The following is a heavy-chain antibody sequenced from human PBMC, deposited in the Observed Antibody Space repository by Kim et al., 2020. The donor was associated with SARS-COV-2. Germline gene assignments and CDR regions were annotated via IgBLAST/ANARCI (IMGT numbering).Heavy chain of an antibody. Sequence: GGSLRLSCAASGFTFDDYAMHWVRQAPGKGLEWVSGISWNSGSIGYADSVKGRFTISRDNAKNSLYLQMNSLRAEDTALYYCAKEMRPDFDWLFARRYYYYGMDVWGQGTTVTVSS. CDR2: ISWNSGSI. CDR1: GFTFDDYA. J-gene: IGHJ6*02. V-gene: IGHV3-9*01. CDR3: AKEMRPDFDWLFARRYYYYGMDV. D-gene: IGHD3-9*01.